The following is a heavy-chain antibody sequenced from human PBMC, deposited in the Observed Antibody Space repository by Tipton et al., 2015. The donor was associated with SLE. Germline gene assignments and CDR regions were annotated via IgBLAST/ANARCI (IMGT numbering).Heavy chain of an antibody. Sequence: GSLRLSCAASGFTFSSYEMNWVRQAPGKGLEWVSSISASGSTIYYADSVKGRFTISRDNSKNTLFLQMNSLRPEDTAVYYCARVNNFYGSGSFDYWGQGTLVTVSS. D-gene: IGHD3-10*01. J-gene: IGHJ4*02. CDR2: ISASGSTI. CDR3: ARVNNFYGSGSFDY. CDR1: GFTFSSYE. V-gene: IGHV3-48*03.